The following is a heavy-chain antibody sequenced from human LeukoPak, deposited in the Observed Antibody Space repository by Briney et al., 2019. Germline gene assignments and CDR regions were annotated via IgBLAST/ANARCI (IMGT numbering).Heavy chain of an antibody. CDR2: IFDSGST. CDR1: GDSISSSTYY. J-gene: IGHJ4*02. CDR3: VRDPWFRELLPFYFDF. Sequence: SETLSLTCTVSGDSISSSTYYWGWIRQPPGKGLEWIGSIFDSGSTYYNPSLESRVTISVDTSKNQFSLRLSSVTAADTAVYYCVRDPWFRELLPFYFDFWGQGTLVTVSS. V-gene: IGHV4-39*07. D-gene: IGHD3-10*01.